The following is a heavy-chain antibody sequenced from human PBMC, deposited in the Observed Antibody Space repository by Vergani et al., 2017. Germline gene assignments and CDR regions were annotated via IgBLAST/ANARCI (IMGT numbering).Heavy chain of an antibody. CDR1: GYTFTDHY. D-gene: IGHD4-17*01. CDR2: VDPEDGET. Sequence: EVQLVQSGAEVKKPGATMKISCKVSGYTFTDHYMHWVKQAPGKGLEWMGLVDPEDGETIYAEKFKGRVTIAADTSTDTAHLELSSRRSEDTAVYYCATPQTGTTGGMEVWGQGTTVSVS. CDR3: ATPQTGTTGGMEV. V-gene: IGHV1-69-2*01. J-gene: IGHJ6*02.